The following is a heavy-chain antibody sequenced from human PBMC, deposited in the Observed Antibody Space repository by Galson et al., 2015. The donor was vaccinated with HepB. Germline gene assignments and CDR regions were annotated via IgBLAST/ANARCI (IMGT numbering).Heavy chain of an antibody. CDR2: IWDDGSNK. Sequence: SLRLSCAASGFTFSSYGMHWVRQAPGKGLEWVAVIWDDGSNKYYADSVKGRFTISRDNSKNTLYLQMNSLRAEDTAVYYCARERWLQRIHIFDYWGPGTLVTVSS. CDR1: GFTFSSYG. V-gene: IGHV3-33*01. J-gene: IGHJ4*02. CDR3: ARERWLQRIHIFDY. D-gene: IGHD5-24*01.